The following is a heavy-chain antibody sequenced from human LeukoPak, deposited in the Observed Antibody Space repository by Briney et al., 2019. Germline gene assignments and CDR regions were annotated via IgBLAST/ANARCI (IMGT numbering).Heavy chain of an antibody. CDR1: GGSFSGYY. Sequence: PSETLSLTCAVYGGSFSGYYWSWIRQHPGKGLEWIGEINHSGSTNYNPSLKSRVTISVDTSKNQFSLRLSSVTAADTAVYYCARRVTVATLRYFDYWGQGTLVTVSS. J-gene: IGHJ4*02. V-gene: IGHV4-34*01. CDR3: ARRVTVATLRYFDY. CDR2: INHSGST. D-gene: IGHD4-17*01.